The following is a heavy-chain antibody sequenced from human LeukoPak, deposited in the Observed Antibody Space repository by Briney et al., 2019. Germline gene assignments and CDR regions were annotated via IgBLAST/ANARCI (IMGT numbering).Heavy chain of an antibody. CDR3: ARAPTVLVGYCSSSSCQADY. Sequence: GGSLRLSCAASGFTSSSYSMNWVLQAPGKGLEWVSAISSSSSYIYYADSVKGRFTISRDNAKNSLYLQMNSLRVEDTAVYYCARAPTVLVGYCSSSSCQADYWGQGTLVTVSS. J-gene: IGHJ4*02. CDR2: ISSSSSYI. V-gene: IGHV3-21*01. CDR1: GFTSSSYS. D-gene: IGHD2-2*01.